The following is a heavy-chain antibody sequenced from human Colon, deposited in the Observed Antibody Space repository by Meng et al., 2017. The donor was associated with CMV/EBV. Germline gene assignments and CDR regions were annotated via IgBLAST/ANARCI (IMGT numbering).Heavy chain of an antibody. CDR1: YFTFSSYE. CDR3: AKVPLVGANLFYFDY. CDR2: IWYDGTQK. D-gene: IGHD1-26*01. J-gene: IGHJ4*02. V-gene: IGHV3-30*02. Sequence: GGSLRLSCAASYFTFSSYEMFWVRQAPGKGLEWVAFIWYDGTQKYYADSVKGRFTISRDNSKDTLYLQMNSLRPEDTAVYYCAKVPLVGANLFYFDYWGLGTLVTVSS.